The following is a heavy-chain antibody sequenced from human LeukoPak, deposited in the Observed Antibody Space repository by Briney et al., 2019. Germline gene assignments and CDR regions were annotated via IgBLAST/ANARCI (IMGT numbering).Heavy chain of an antibody. V-gene: IGHV3-21*01. CDR3: ASRHCSGGGCYFAGADPFDY. Sequence: GGSLRLSCAASGFTFSSYSMNWVRQAPGKGLEWVSSISSSSSYKYYGDSVKGRFTISRDNAKNSLYLQMNSLRAEDTAVYYCASRHCSGGGCYFAGADPFDYWGQGTLVTVSS. CDR2: ISSSSSYK. CDR1: GFTFSSYS. D-gene: IGHD2-15*01. J-gene: IGHJ4*02.